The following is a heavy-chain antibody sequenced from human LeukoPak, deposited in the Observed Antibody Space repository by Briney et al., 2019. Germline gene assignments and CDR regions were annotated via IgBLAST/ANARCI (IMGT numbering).Heavy chain of an antibody. CDR2: FDPEDGET. CDR1: GYTLTELS. V-gene: IGHV1-24*01. Sequence: GASVKVSCKVSGYTLTELSMHWVRQAPGKGLEWMGGFDPEDGETIYAQKFQARVTMTEDTSTDTAYMELSSLRSEDTVVYYCATVLVVVPAAMRTDAFDIWGQGTMVTVSS. CDR3: ATVLVVVPAAMRTDAFDI. D-gene: IGHD2-2*01. J-gene: IGHJ3*02.